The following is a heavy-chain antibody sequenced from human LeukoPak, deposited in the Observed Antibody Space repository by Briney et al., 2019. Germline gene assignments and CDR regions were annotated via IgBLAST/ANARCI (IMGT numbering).Heavy chain of an antibody. CDR2: IKQDGSEK. J-gene: IGHJ6*02. CDR1: GFTFSSYW. Sequence: GGSLRLSCAASGFTFSSYWMSWVRQAPGNGLEWVANIKQDGSEKYYVDSVKGRFTISRDNAKNSLYLQMNSLRAEDTAVYYCAGTDIVVVVAATTDYYYYGMDVWGQGTTVTVSS. CDR3: AGTDIVVVVAATTDYYYYGMDV. V-gene: IGHV3-7*04. D-gene: IGHD2-15*01.